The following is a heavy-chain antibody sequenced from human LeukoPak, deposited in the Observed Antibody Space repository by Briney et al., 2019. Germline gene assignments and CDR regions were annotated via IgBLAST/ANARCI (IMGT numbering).Heavy chain of an antibody. V-gene: IGHV3-7*01. J-gene: IGHJ5*02. Sequence: GGSLRLSCAASGFTFSSYWMSWFRQAPGKGLEWVANIKQDGSEKYYVDSVKGRFTISRDNAKNSLYLQMNSLRAEDTAVYYCARGEKQRNIVVVPAAIEGWFDPWGQGTLVTVSS. D-gene: IGHD2-2*02. CDR3: ARGEKQRNIVVVPAAIEGWFDP. CDR2: IKQDGSEK. CDR1: GFTFSSYW.